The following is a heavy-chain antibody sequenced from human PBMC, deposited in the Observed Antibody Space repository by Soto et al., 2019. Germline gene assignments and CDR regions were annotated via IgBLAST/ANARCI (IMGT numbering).Heavy chain of an antibody. J-gene: IGHJ6*03. Sequence: QGQLVQSGAEVKKPGASVRVSCKASGYPFISYAISWVRQAPGQGLEWMGWISGYNGDTEYAQKFQGRLTMTRDTPTTTAYMELGSLRSDDTAVYFCVRGTIVVAPYYYMDVWGNGTTVIVSS. CDR3: VRGTIVVAPYYYMDV. CDR2: ISGYNGDT. V-gene: IGHV1-18*01. CDR1: GYPFISYA. D-gene: IGHD2-15*01.